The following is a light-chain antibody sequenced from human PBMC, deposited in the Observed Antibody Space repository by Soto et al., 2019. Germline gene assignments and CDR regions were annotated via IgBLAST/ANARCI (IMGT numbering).Light chain of an antibody. CDR2: QVS. Sequence: QSALTQPASVSGSPGQSITLSCIGTSSDVGSYNLVSWYQQHPGKAPKVRISQVSERPSGVSNRFSGSKSGNTASLTISGLQAEDEADYYCCSNAGDNTYVFGSGTKLTVL. V-gene: IGLV2-23*02. J-gene: IGLJ1*01. CDR3: CSNAGDNTYV. CDR1: SSDVGSYNL.